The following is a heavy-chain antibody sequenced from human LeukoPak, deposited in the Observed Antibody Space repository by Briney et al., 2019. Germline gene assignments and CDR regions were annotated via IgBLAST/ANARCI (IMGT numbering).Heavy chain of an antibody. D-gene: IGHD3-16*01. CDR2: ISAYDGNT. Sequence: ASVKVSCKASGYTFTSYGISWVRQPPGQGLEWMGWISAYDGNTNYAQKLQGRVTMTTDTSTSTAYMELRSLRSDDTAVYYCARDNKFAGYLPSDYWGQGTLVTVSS. CDR1: GYTFTSYG. CDR3: ARDNKFAGYLPSDY. J-gene: IGHJ4*02. V-gene: IGHV1-18*01.